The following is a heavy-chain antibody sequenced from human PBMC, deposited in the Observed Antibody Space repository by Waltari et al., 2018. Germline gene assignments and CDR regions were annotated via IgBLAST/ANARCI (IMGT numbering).Heavy chain of an antibody. CDR1: GYTFTSYD. Sequence: QVQLVQSGAEVKKPGASVKVSCKASGYTFTSYDINWVRQATGQGLEWMGWMNPNSGNPGYAQKSQGSVTITRNTSRSTAYLELSSLRSEDTAVYSCARGSAAMEFDYWGQGTLVTVSS. D-gene: IGHD2-2*01. CDR2: MNPNSGNP. V-gene: IGHV1-8*03. CDR3: ARGSAAMEFDY. J-gene: IGHJ4*02.